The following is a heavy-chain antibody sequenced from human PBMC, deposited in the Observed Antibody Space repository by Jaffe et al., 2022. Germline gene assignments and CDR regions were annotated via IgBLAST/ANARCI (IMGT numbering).Heavy chain of an antibody. D-gene: IGHD1-26*01. J-gene: IGHJ6*03. CDR3: ARGLSREAHYYYYMDV. CDR2: IIPIFGTA. CDR1: GGTFSSYA. Sequence: QVQLVQSGAEVKKPGSSVKVSCKASGGTFSSYAISWVRQAPGQGLEWMGGIIPIFGTANYAQKFQGRVTITTDESTSTAYMELSSLRSEDTAVYYCARGLSREAHYYYYMDVWGKGTTVTVSS. V-gene: IGHV1-69*05.